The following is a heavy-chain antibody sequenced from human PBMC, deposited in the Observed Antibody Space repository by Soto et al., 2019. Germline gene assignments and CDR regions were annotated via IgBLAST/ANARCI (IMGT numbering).Heavy chain of an antibody. J-gene: IGHJ4*02. CDR2: ISGSGGST. CDR3: AKDLWTMIVVVSMSPVDY. CDR1: GFTFSSYA. V-gene: IGHV3-23*01. D-gene: IGHD3-22*01. Sequence: PGGSLRLSCAASGFTFSSYAMSWVRQAPGKGLEWVSAISGSGGSTYYADSVKGRFTISRDNSKNTLYLQMNSLRAEDTAVYYCAKDLWTMIVVVSMSPVDYSGQGTLVTVSS.